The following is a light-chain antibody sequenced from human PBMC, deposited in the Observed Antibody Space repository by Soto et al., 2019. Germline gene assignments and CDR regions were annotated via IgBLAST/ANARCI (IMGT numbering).Light chain of an antibody. V-gene: IGKV3-15*01. Sequence: EIVLTQSPATLSVSPGERATLSCRASQSVSNNLAWFQPKPGQAPSLLIYGASSRATGIPARFSGSGSGTEFTLTITSLQSEDFAVYYCQQYNKWPLWTFGQGTKVEIK. CDR3: QQYNKWPLWT. CDR1: QSVSNN. J-gene: IGKJ1*01. CDR2: GAS.